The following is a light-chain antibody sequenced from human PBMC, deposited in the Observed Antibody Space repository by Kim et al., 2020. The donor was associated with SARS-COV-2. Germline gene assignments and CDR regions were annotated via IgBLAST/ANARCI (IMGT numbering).Light chain of an antibody. Sequence: ASVGDRVIITCRASQGIANNLVWFQQKPGKSPKSLIYAASSLESGVPSRFSGSGSGTEFTLTISSLQPEDYATYYCQQYDVYPRTFGQGTKVDIK. CDR1: QGIANN. V-gene: IGKV1-16*01. J-gene: IGKJ1*01. CDR2: AAS. CDR3: QQYDVYPRT.